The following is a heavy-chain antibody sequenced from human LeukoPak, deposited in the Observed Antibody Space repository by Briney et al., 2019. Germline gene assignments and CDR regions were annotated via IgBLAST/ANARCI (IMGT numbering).Heavy chain of an antibody. J-gene: IGHJ5*02. CDR3: ARGGSRYGGNNWFDP. V-gene: IGHV1-2*02. D-gene: IGHD3-16*01. CDR2: INPNSGGT. CDR1: GYTFTGYY. Sequence: GASVKVSCKASGYTFTGYYMHWVRQAPGQGLEWMGWINPNSGGTNYAQKFQGRVTMTRDTSISTAYMELSRLRSDDTAVYYCARGGSRYGGNNWFDPWGQGTLVTVSS.